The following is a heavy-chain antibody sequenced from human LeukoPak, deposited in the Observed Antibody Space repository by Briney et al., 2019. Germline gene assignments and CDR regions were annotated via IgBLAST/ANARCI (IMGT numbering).Heavy chain of an antibody. V-gene: IGHV4-61*01. CDR2: TYYSGST. Sequence: KPSETLSLTCTVSGDSITSISSYYWSWIRQPPGKGLEWIGLTYYSGSTNYNPSLKSRVTISVDTSKSQFSLKLSSVTAADTAVYFCARYVPADSGYHFDYWGHGTLVTVSS. CDR3: ARYVPADSGYHFDY. J-gene: IGHJ4*01. D-gene: IGHD2-2*01. CDR1: GDSITSISSYY.